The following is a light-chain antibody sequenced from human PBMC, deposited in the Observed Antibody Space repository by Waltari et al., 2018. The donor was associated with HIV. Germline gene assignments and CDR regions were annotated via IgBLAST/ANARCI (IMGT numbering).Light chain of an antibody. V-gene: IGLV1-51*01. Sequence: QSFLTQSPSVSAAPGQKVTVSCSGDNSNLGNNFVSWYQQVPGRAPRLLIYDNEKRPSGIPERFSAFKAGVSATLVIAGLQIVDEADYYCGTWDSSLSLYVFGPGTTVAVL. CDR2: DNE. CDR3: GTWDSSLSLYV. CDR1: NSNLGNNF. J-gene: IGLJ1*01.